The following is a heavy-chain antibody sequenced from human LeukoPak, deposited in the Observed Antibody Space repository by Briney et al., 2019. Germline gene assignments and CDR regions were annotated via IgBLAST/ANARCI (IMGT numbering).Heavy chain of an antibody. J-gene: IGHJ4*02. CDR2: IYSGGST. D-gene: IGHD6-19*01. CDR3: ASTAVAGTPFDY. Sequence: PGGSLRLSCAASGFTVSSNYMSWVSQAPGKGLEWVSVIYSGGSTYYADSVKGRFTISRDNSKNTLYLQMNSLRAEDTAVYYCASTAVAGTPFDYWGQGTLVTVSS. CDR1: GFTVSSNY. V-gene: IGHV3-66*01.